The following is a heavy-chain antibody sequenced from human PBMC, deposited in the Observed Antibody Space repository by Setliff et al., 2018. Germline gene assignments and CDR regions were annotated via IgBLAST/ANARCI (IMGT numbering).Heavy chain of an antibody. V-gene: IGHV1-46*01. J-gene: IGHJ6*02. Sequence: GASVKVSCKASGDTFTNSEINWVRQAPGQGLEWMGIINPSGGSTSYAQKFQGRVTMTTDTSTSTAYMELRSLRSDDTAVYYCASPDYQYYYYYGMDVWGQGTTVTVSS. D-gene: IGHD3-16*01. CDR2: INPSGGST. CDR3: ASPDYQYYYYYGMDV. CDR1: GDTFTNSE.